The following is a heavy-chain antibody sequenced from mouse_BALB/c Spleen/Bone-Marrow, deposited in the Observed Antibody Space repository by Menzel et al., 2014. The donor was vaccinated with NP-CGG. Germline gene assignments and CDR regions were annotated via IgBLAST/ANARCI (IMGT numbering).Heavy chain of an antibody. D-gene: IGHD2-3*01. Sequence: VQLQQSGAELAKPGASVKMSCKASGHTFTSYWMHWVKQRPGQGLEWIGYVNPSTGYTEYNQKFKDKATLTADKSSSTDYMQLSSLTSEDSAVYYCARYDGYEAYWGQGTLVTVSA. CDR2: VNPSTGYT. J-gene: IGHJ3*01. CDR3: ARYDGYEAY. CDR1: GHTFTSYW. V-gene: IGHV1-7*01.